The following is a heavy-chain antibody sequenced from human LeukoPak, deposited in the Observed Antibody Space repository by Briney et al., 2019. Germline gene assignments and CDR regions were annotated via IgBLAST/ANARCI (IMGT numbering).Heavy chain of an antibody. CDR3: SRRTSGSRFDP. V-gene: IGHV4-59*01. J-gene: IGHJ5*02. Sequence: SETLSLTCTVSGGSISSSYWSWIRQPPGKGLEWIGYIYYSGSTTYNPSLKSRVTISVDASKSQFSLNLSSVTAADTAVYYCSRRTSGSRFDPWGQGTLVTVSS. CDR1: GGSISSSY. CDR2: IYYSGST. D-gene: IGHD3-10*01.